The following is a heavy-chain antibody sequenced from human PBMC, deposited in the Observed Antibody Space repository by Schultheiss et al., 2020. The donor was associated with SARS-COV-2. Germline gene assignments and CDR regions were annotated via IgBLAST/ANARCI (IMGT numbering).Heavy chain of an antibody. J-gene: IGHJ4*02. CDR3: ARVNKLVGFDY. CDR2: IYHSGTS. Sequence: SQTLSLTCTVSGGSISSGGYYWSWIRQHPGKGLEWIGSIYHSGTSYYNPSLKSRVTISVDTSKNQVSLRLNSVTAADTAVYYCARVNKLVGFDYWGQGTLVTVSS. V-gene: IGHV4-39*07. D-gene: IGHD6-6*01. CDR1: GGSISSGGYY.